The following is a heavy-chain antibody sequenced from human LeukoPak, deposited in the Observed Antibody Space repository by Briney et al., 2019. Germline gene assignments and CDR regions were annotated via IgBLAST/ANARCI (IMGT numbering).Heavy chain of an antibody. CDR2: INHSGST. CDR1: GGSFSGYY. J-gene: IGHJ3*02. D-gene: IGHD5-18*01. Sequence: SETLSLTCAVYGGSFSGYYWSWIRQPPGKGLEWIGEINHSGSTNYNPSLKSRVTISVDTSKNQFSLKLSSVTAADTAAYYCARSRSRVREVTAFDIWGQGTMVTVSS. V-gene: IGHV4-34*01. CDR3: ARSRSRVREVTAFDI.